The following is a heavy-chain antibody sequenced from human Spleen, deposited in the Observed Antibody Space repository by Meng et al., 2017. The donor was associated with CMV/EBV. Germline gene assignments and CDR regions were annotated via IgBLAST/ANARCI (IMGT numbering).Heavy chain of an antibody. J-gene: IGHJ3*02. V-gene: IGHV1-2*02. CDR1: GYTFTGYY. CDR2: LNPDSGGT. D-gene: IGHD5-12*01. Sequence: ASVKVSCKASGYTFTGYYIHWVRQAPGQGLEWMGWLNPDSGGTNFAQKFLGRVTMTRDTSISTAYMELKRLTSDDTAIYYCARTYDIVRYPFDIWGQGTAVTVSS. CDR3: ARTYDIVRYPFDI.